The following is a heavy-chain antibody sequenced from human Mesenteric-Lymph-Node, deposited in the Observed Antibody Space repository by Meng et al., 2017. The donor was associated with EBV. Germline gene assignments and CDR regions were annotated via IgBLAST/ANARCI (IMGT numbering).Heavy chain of an antibody. CDR2: IYDGGFT. D-gene: IGHD6-19*01. CDR1: GVSISSSNW. V-gene: IGHV4-4*02. J-gene: IGHJ2*01. Sequence: QLQGSEPGAGPVKASGSLSLTCAGSGVSISSSNWWNWVRQPPGKGLGLIGKIYDGGFTNYNPSLKSRVTISLDKSKNQFSLKLTSVTAADTAVYYCARKDGNGWWYFDLWGRGTLVTVSS. CDR3: ARKDGNGWWYFDL.